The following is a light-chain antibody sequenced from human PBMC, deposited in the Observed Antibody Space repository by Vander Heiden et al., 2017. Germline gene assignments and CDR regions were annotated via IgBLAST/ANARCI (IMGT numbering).Light chain of an antibody. Sequence: QSVLTQPPSVSAAPGPKVTISCSGTSSNIGNDYVSCYQQFPGAAPKLLIYDRDRRPSGVPDRFSGSNSGTSATLGITGLQTGDEAVYYCGTWDASLNIYIFGGGTKLTVL. CDR2: DRD. V-gene: IGLV1-51*01. CDR1: SSNIGNDY. J-gene: IGLJ2*01. CDR3: GTWDASLNIYI.